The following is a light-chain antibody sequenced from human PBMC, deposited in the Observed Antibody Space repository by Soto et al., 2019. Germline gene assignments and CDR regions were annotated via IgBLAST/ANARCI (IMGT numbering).Light chain of an antibody. CDR3: LQHNSYPPRLT. Sequence: DIQMTQSPSSLSASVGDRVTVTCRASQGIRNDLGWYQQKPGKAPKRLISAASRLESGVPSRFSGSGSGTDFTLTISSLELVDFAAYYCLQHNSYPPRLTFGGGTKVEIK. CDR1: QGIRND. V-gene: IGKV1-17*01. CDR2: AAS. J-gene: IGKJ4*01.